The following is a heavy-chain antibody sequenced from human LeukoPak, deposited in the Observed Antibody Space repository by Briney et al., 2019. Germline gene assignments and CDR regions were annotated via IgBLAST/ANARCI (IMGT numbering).Heavy chain of an antibody. J-gene: IGHJ4*02. V-gene: IGHV1-69*04. D-gene: IGHD4-17*01. CDR2: IIPILGIA. Sequence: SVKVSCKASGGTFSSYAISWVRQAPGQGLEWMGRIIPILGIANYAQKFQGRVTITADKSTSTAYMELSGLRSEDTAVYYCARGSYGDFRPFDYWGQGTLVTVSS. CDR1: GGTFSSYA. CDR3: ARGSYGDFRPFDY.